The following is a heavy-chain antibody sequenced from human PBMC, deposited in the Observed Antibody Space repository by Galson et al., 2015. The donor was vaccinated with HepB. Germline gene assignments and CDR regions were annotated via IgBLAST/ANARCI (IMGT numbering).Heavy chain of an antibody. V-gene: IGHV3-7*03. CDR1: GFTFSSYW. J-gene: IGHJ6*02. D-gene: IGHD6-19*01. Sequence: SLRLSCAASGFTFSSYWMSWVRQAPGKGLEWVANIKQDGSEKYYVDAVKGRFTISRDNAKNSLYLQMNSLRAEDTAVYYCARGGGSYSSGWYPDPYYYYYYGMDVSVQGTTFTVSS. CDR3: ARGGGSYSSGWYPDPYYYYYYGMDV. CDR2: IKQDGSEK.